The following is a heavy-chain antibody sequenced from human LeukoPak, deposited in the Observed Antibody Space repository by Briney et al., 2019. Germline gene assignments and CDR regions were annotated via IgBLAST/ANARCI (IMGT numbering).Heavy chain of an antibody. Sequence: SETLSLTCILSGGSISSYYWTWIRQLPGQRLEWIGYIYYSGSTNYNPSLKSRVTISVDTSKNQFSLKLSSVTAADTAVYYCARDSYSSGSYYFDYWGQGTLVTVSS. CDR3: ARDSYSSGSYYFDY. V-gene: IGHV4-59*01. J-gene: IGHJ4*02. CDR2: IYYSGST. D-gene: IGHD6-19*01. CDR1: GGSISSYY.